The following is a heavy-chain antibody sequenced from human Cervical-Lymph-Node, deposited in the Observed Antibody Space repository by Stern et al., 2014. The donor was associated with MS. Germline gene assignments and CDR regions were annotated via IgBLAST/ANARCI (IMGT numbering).Heavy chain of an antibody. CDR1: GYTFTAHN. CDR3: ARVDPTVGAAY. J-gene: IGHJ4*02. V-gene: IGHV1-46*01. Sequence: VQLVESGAEVKEPGASLKVSCTASGYTFTAHNIHWVRQAPGPGLEWMGMISPDGGRTAYAPKFRGRVTMTRDKSTATVYMERNSLRSEDTAVYFCARVDPTVGAAYWGQGTLVTVSS. CDR2: ISPDGGRT. D-gene: IGHD1-26*01.